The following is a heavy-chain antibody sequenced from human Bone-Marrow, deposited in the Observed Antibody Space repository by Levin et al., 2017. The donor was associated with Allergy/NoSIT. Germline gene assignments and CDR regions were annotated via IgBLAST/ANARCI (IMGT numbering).Heavy chain of an antibody. CDR3: AREGAAWGSRQYFEY. J-gene: IGHJ4*02. CDR2: ISPYNGNT. Sequence: GESLKISCKASGYSFTNFVITWVRQAPGQGLEWLGWISPYNGNTNYAQKFQGRVTLTSDTSTNMLYMELRNLRSDDTAVYYCAREGAAWGSRQYFEYWSQGTQVTVSS. D-gene: IGHD7-27*01. CDR1: GYSFTNFV. V-gene: IGHV1-18*04.